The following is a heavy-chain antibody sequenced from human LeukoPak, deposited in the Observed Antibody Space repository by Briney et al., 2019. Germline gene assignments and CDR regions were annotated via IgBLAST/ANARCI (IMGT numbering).Heavy chain of an antibody. D-gene: IGHD3-10*01. CDR2: ISNDGSNK. V-gene: IGHV3-30*03. CDR3: ARGSGSYYPYYYGMDV. Sequence: GGSLRLSCAASGFIFSTYGIHWVRQAPGKGLEWVAVISNDGSNKYYADSVKGGFTISRDNSKNTLYLQMNSLRAEDTAVYYCARGSGSYYPYYYGMDVWGQGTTVTVSS. J-gene: IGHJ6*02. CDR1: GFIFSTYG.